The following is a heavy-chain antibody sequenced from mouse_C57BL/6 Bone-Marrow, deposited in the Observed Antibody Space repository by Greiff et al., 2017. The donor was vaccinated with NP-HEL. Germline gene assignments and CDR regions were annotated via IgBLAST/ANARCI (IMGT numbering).Heavy chain of an antibody. Sequence: EVKLMESGPELVKPGASVKIPCKASGYTFTDYNMDWVKQSHGKSLEWIGDINPNNGGTIYNQKFKGKATLTVDKSSSTAYMELRSLTSEDTAVYYCARGGWLLPFDYWGQGTTLTVSS. CDR2: INPNNGGT. CDR1: GYTFTDYN. CDR3: ARGGWLLPFDY. D-gene: IGHD2-3*01. J-gene: IGHJ2*01. V-gene: IGHV1-18*01.